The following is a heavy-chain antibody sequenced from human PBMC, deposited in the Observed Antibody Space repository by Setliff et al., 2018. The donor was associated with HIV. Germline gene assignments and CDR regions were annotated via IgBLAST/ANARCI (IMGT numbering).Heavy chain of an antibody. CDR1: GYSISSGYY. CDR3: ARAPTDVTNAFDI. V-gene: IGHV4-38-2*02. D-gene: IGHD3-10*01. J-gene: IGHJ3*02. CDR2: IYYSGST. Sequence: SETLSLTCSVSGYSISSGYYWSWIRQPPGKGLEWIGSIYYSGSTNYNPSLKSRVTISVDTFKNQFSLKLSSVTAADTAVYYCARAPTDVTNAFDIWGQGTMVTVSS.